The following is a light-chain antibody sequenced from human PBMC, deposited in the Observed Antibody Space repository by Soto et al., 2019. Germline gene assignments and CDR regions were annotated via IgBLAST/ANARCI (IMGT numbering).Light chain of an antibody. CDR2: EVS. CDR3: TSYVGSNMGA. CDR1: SSDVGAYKY. Sequence: QSALTQPPSASGSPGQSVTSSCTGTSSDVGAYKYVSWYQQYPGKAPKLTIYEVSKRPSGVPDRCSGSKSGNTASLTVSGLQAEDEADSYCTSYVGSNMGAFGGGTKLTVL. J-gene: IGLJ2*01. V-gene: IGLV2-8*01.